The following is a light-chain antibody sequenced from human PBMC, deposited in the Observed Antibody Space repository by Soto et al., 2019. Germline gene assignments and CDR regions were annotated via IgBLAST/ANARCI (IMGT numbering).Light chain of an antibody. Sequence: DIQMTQSPSTLSASVGDRVTITCRASQSISSWLAWYQQKPGKAPKLLIYDASSLESGVPSRFSGSGSETEFTLTIRSLQPDDFATYYCQQYNSYTWTFGQGTKVEIK. J-gene: IGKJ1*01. CDR2: DAS. CDR1: QSISSW. V-gene: IGKV1-5*01. CDR3: QQYNSYTWT.